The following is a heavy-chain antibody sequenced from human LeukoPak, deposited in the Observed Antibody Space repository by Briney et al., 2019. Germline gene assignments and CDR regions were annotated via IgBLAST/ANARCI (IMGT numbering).Heavy chain of an antibody. CDR3: ARSFRSYSSFDY. D-gene: IGHD5-18*01. Sequence: SETLSLTCTVSGGSISSYYWSWIRQPPRKGLEWIGYIHYSGSTNYNPSLKGRVTISLDTSKNQFSLKLTSVTAADTAVFYCARSFRSYSSFDYWGQGTLVTVSS. CDR1: GGSISSYY. CDR2: IHYSGST. V-gene: IGHV4-59*01. J-gene: IGHJ4*02.